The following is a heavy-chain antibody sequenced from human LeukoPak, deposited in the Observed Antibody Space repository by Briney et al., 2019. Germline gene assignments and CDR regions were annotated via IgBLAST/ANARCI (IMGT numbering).Heavy chain of an antibody. Sequence: GGSLRLSCAASGFTFSSYAMSWVRQAPGKGLEWVAVISYDGSSEYYADSVKGRVTISRDNSRNTLYLQMNSLRAEDTAVYYCSGYYLKSYYYYYGMDVWGQGTTVTVSS. CDR2: ISYDGSSE. CDR1: GFTFSSYA. V-gene: IGHV3-30-3*01. CDR3: SGYYLKSYYYYYGMDV. J-gene: IGHJ6*02. D-gene: IGHD3-22*01.